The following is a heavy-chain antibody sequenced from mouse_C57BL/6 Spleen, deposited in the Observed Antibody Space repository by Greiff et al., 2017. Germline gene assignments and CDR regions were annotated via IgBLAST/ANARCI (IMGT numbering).Heavy chain of an antibody. CDR3: ASPANWGHYFDD. CDR2: IYPGDGDT. CDR1: GYAFSSSW. V-gene: IGHV1-82*01. D-gene: IGHD4-1*01. J-gene: IGHJ2*01. Sequence: QVQLQQSGPELVKPGASVKISCKASGYAFSSSWMNWVKQRPGKGLEWIGRIYPGDGDTNYNGKFKGKATLTADKSSSTAYMQLSSLTSEYSAVYFCASPANWGHYFDDWGQGTTLTVSS.